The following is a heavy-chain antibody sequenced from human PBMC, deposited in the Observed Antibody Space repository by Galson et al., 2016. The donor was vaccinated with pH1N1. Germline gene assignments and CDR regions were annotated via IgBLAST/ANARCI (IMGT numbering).Heavy chain of an antibody. CDR1: GYSIISGYY. D-gene: IGHD2-21*02. Sequence: AVSGYSIISGYYWGWVRQPPGKGLEWIGSIFHSGSTYYNPSLKSRVTISVDTSRNQFSLTLSSVTAADTALYYCASSIPVTALDAFDLWGQGTMVTVSS. CDR2: IFHSGST. CDR3: ASSIPVTALDAFDL. J-gene: IGHJ3*01. V-gene: IGHV4-38-2*01.